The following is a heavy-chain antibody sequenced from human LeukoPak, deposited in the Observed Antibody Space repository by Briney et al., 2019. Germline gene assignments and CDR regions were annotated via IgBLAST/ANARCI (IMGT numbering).Heavy chain of an antibody. CDR3: ARELAVGGTWFDP. CDR1: GFTLSSYW. Sequence: GGSLRLSCAASGFTLSSYWMHWVRQAPGKGLVWVSRIKSDGSTTNYADSVKGRFTISRDNAKNTLYLQMNSLRAEDTAVYYCARELAVGGTWFDPWGQGTLVTVSS. CDR2: IKSDGSTT. J-gene: IGHJ5*02. D-gene: IGHD6-19*01. V-gene: IGHV3-74*01.